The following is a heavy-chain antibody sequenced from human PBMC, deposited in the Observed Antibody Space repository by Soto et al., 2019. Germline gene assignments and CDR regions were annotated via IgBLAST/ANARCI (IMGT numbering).Heavy chain of an antibody. CDR2: ISYDGSNK. V-gene: IGHV3-30-3*01. CDR1: GFTFSSYA. Sequence: QVQLVESGGGVVQPGRSLRLSCAASGFTFSSYAMHWVRQAPGKGLEWVAVISYDGSNKYYADSVKGRFTISRDNSKNTLYLQMNSLRAEDTAVYYCAREASQGEFGMDVWGQGTTVTVSS. J-gene: IGHJ6*02. D-gene: IGHD3-10*01. CDR3: AREASQGEFGMDV.